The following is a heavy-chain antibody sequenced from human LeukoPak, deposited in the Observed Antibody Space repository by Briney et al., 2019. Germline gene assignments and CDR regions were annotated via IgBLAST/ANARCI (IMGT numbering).Heavy chain of an antibody. Sequence: RGSLRLSCAASGFTFSSYAMSWVRQAPGKGLEWVSSISSSSSYIYYADSVKGRFTISRDNAKNSLYLQMNSLRAEDTAVYYCARGIAVAGTRHDYWGQGTLVTVSS. V-gene: IGHV3-21*01. CDR2: ISSSSSYI. D-gene: IGHD6-19*01. CDR3: ARGIAVAGTRHDY. J-gene: IGHJ4*02. CDR1: GFTFSSYA.